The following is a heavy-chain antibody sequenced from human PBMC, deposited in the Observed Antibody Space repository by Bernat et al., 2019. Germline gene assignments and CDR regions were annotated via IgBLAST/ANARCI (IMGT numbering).Heavy chain of an antibody. V-gene: IGHV3-33*01. CDR2: IWYDGSNK. D-gene: IGHD2-2*01. J-gene: IGHJ6*03. CDR3: ARSGYCTTTSCPHPLGYYYYMDV. Sequence: VQLVESGGGVVQPGRSLRLSCAASGFTFSSYGMHWVRQAPGKGLEWVAVIWYDGSNKYYADSVKGRFTISRDNSKNTLYLQMNSLRAEDTAVYFCARSGYCTTTSCPHPLGYYYYMDVWGKGTTVTVSS. CDR1: GFTFSSYG.